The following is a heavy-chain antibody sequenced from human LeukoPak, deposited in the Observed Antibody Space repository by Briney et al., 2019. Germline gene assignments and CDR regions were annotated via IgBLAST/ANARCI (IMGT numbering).Heavy chain of an antibody. CDR3: ARRRYSYGYPNY. V-gene: IGHV4-39*01. CDR1: GDSISTSNYY. CDR2: IYYTGSA. D-gene: IGHD5-18*01. J-gene: IGHJ4*02. Sequence: SDTLSLTCTVSGDSISTSNYYWGWIRQPPGKGLEWIGSIYYTGSAYYNPSLKSRVTISVDTSKNQFSLNLSSVAAADTAVYSIARRRYSYGYPNYWGQGTLVTVSS.